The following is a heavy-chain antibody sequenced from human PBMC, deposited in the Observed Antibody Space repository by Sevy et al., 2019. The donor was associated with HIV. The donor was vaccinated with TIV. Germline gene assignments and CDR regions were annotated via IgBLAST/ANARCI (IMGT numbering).Heavy chain of an antibody. CDR2: ISAYNSNT. J-gene: IGHJ6*02. D-gene: IGHD2-8*01. CDR1: GYTFTSYG. V-gene: IGHV1-18*01. CDR3: ARRGYCTNGVCYFYGMDV. Sequence: ASVKVSCKASGYTFTSYGINWVRQAPGQGLEWMGWISAYNSNTNYAQKVQGRVTMTTDTSTSTAYRELRSLRSDDTAVYYCARRGYCTNGVCYFYGMDVWGQGTTVTVSS.